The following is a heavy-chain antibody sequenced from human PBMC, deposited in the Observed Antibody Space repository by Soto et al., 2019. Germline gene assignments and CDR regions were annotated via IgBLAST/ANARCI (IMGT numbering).Heavy chain of an antibody. CDR2: IYYSGTS. D-gene: IGHD2-2*01. V-gene: IGHV4-39*01. CDR1: GGSISSNNYY. CDR3: ARLHCDSPNCVPLDP. J-gene: IGHJ5*02. Sequence: SGTLSLTCTVSGGSISSNNYYWGWIRQPPGKGLEWIGTIYYSGTSSYNPSLKSRVTMSVDTSKKQLSLRLRSVTAADTAVYYCARLHCDSPNCVPLDPWGQGTLVTVSS.